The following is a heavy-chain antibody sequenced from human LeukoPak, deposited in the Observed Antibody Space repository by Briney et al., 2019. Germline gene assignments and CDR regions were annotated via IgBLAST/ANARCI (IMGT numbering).Heavy chain of an antibody. CDR1: GGSISSYY. CDR2: INHSGST. Sequence: SETLSLTCTVSGGSISSYYWSWIRQPPGKGLEWIGEINHSGSTNYNPSLKSRVTISVDTSKNQFSLKLSSVTAADTTVYYCARDPTRITIFGVVIGNWFDPWGQGTLVTVSS. D-gene: IGHD3-3*01. V-gene: IGHV4-34*01. J-gene: IGHJ5*02. CDR3: ARDPTRITIFGVVIGNWFDP.